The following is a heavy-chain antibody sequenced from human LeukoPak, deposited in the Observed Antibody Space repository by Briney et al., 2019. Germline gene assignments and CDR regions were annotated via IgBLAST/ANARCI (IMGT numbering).Heavy chain of an antibody. J-gene: IGHJ2*01. V-gene: IGHV4-59*01. CDR1: GGSISSYY. CDR2: IYYSGGT. CDR3: ARVATCDSGYLMDWYFDL. D-gene: IGHD5-12*01. Sequence: SETLSLTCTVSGGSISSYYWSWIRQPPGKGLEWIGYIYYSGGTNYNPSLKSRVTISVDTSKNQFSLKLSSVTAADTAVYYCARVATCDSGYLMDWYFDLWGRGTLVTVSS.